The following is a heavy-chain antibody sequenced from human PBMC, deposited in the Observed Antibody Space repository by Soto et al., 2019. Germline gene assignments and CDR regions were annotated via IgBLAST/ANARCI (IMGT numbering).Heavy chain of an antibody. Sequence: QVQLVESGGGVVQPGGSLRLSCVASDFAFSNYGMHWVRQAPGKGLGGGPPNGIEGTKKYYGDPVKGRFTVSRDNSKKTLYLQMNSLRADDTGVYYCVRGGSCRGGSCYQNLDFYGDYEGFDYWGQGTLVTVSS. CDR1: DFAFSNYG. J-gene: IGHJ4*02. CDR2: NGIEGTKK. CDR3: VRGGSCRGGSCYQNLDFYGDYEGFDY. D-gene: IGHD2-15*01. V-gene: IGHV3-33*01.